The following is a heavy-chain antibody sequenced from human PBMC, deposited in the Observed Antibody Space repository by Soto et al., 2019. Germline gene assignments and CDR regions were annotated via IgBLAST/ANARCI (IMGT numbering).Heavy chain of an antibody. J-gene: IGHJ4*01. CDR1: GNTNTIYF. Sequence: QVQLVQSGAEVKRPGASVRVSCKASGNTNTIYFIHWLRQAPGQGLEWMGWINSVSGGTNFAHKFQGRVTMTRDTSTTTAFMELIGLTSADTAVYYCARGGSYYALWGQGTLVSVSS. CDR2: INSVSGGT. CDR3: ARGGSYYAL. V-gene: IGHV1-2*02. D-gene: IGHD1-26*01.